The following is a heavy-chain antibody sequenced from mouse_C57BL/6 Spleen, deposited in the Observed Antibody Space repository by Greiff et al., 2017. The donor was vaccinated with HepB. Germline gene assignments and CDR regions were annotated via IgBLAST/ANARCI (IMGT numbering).Heavy chain of an antibody. Sequence: VMLVESGAELVKPGASVKISCKASGYAFSSYWMNWVKQRPGKGLEWIGQIYPGDGDTNYNGKFKGKATLTADKSSSTAYMQLSSLTSEDSAVYFCAREVLFAYWGQGTLVTVSA. CDR3: AREVLFAY. V-gene: IGHV1-80*01. CDR2: IYPGDGDT. J-gene: IGHJ3*01. CDR1: GYAFSSYW.